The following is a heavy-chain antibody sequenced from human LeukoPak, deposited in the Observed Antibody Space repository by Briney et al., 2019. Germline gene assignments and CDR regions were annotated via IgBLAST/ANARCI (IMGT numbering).Heavy chain of an antibody. V-gene: IGHV3-43D*03. J-gene: IGHJ6*03. D-gene: IGHD1-26*01. CDR2: ISWDGGST. Sequence: GGSLRLSCEASGFSFPYGMSWVRQAPGKGLEWVSLISWDGGSTYYADSVKGRFTISRDNSKNSLYLQMNSLRVEDTALYYCAKDMGDYHGYYMDVWGIGTTVTVSS. CDR1: GFSFPYG. CDR3: AKDMGDYHGYYMDV.